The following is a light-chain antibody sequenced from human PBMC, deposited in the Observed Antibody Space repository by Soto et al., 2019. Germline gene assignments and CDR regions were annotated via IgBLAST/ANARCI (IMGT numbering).Light chain of an antibody. CDR3: QSYDTSLSGSKI. V-gene: IGLV1-40*01. J-gene: IGLJ2*01. CDR2: SNT. Sequence: QSVLTQPPSVSGAPGQRVTISCTGDISNIGAGYDVHWYQQLPGTAPKLLIFSNTNRPSRVPDRFSGSKSGTSASLAITGLQAEDEADYYCQSYDTSLSGSKIFGGGTQLTV. CDR1: ISNIGAGYD.